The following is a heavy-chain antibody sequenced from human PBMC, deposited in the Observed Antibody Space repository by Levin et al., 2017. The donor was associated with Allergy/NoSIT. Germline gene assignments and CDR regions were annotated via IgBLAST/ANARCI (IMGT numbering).Heavy chain of an antibody. Sequence: GESLKISCAASGFTFSSYAMSWVRQAPGKGLEWVSAISGSGGSTYYADSVKGRFTISRDNSKNTLYLQMNSLRAEDTAVYYCAKAGGYSYGYPYYFDYWGQGTLVTVSS. D-gene: IGHD5-18*01. J-gene: IGHJ4*02. V-gene: IGHV3-23*01. CDR2: ISGSGGST. CDR3: AKAGGYSYGYPYYFDY. CDR1: GFTFSSYA.